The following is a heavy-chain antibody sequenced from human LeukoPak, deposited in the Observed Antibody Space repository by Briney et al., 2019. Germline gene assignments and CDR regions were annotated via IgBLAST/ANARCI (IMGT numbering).Heavy chain of an antibody. CDR3: ARDNSHIDSGAYYWWFDP. J-gene: IGHJ5*02. V-gene: IGHV1-46*01. Sequence: EASVKVSCKASGYTFTRYDINWVRQATGQGLEWMGIINPSGDSPNYAQRFQGRVTMTRDASTSTVYMELSSLGSEDTAVYYCARDNSHIDSGAYYWWFDPWGQGTLVTVSS. CDR2: INPSGDSP. CDR1: GYTFTRYD. D-gene: IGHD3-22*01.